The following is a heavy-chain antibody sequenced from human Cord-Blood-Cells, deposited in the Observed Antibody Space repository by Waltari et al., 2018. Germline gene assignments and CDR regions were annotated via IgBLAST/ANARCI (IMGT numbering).Heavy chain of an antibody. CDR3: ARGPPNWGSYYYYGMDV. D-gene: IGHD7-27*01. J-gene: IGHJ6*02. CDR2: INHSGST. Sequence: QVQLQQWGAGLLKPSETLSLPCAVYGGSFSGYYWSWIRQPPGKGLEWIGEINHSGSTNYNPSLNSRVTISVDTSKNQFSLKLSSVTAADTAVYYCARGPPNWGSYYYYGMDVWGQGTTVTVSS. V-gene: IGHV4-34*01. CDR1: GGSFSGYY.